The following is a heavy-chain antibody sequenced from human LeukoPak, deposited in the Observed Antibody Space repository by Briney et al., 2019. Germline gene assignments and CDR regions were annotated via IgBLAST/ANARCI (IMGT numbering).Heavy chain of an antibody. V-gene: IGHV1-46*01. CDR1: GYTFTSYY. CDR2: INPSGGST. D-gene: IGHD6-13*01. J-gene: IGHJ6*02. CDR3: AREPLIAAAGPRNQKHNSGSAEGMDV. Sequence: EASVKVSCKASGYTFTSYYMHWVRQAPGQGLEWMGIINPSGGSTSYAQKFQGRVTMTRDTSTSTVYMELSSLRSEDTAVYYCAREPLIAAAGPRNQKHNSGSAEGMDVWGQGTTVTVSS.